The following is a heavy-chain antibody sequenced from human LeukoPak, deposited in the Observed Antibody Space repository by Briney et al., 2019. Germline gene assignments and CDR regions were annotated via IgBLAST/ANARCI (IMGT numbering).Heavy chain of an antibody. CDR1: GFTLSSYA. V-gene: IGHV3-23*01. D-gene: IGHD6-19*01. J-gene: IGHJ4*02. CDR2: ISGSGGST. Sequence: GGSLRLPCVASGFTLSSYAMNWVRQAPGKGLEWVSGISGSGGSTYYADSVKGRFTISRDNSKNTLYLQMNSLRAEDTAIYYCARSYSSGSWGQGTLVTVSS. CDR3: ARSYSSGS.